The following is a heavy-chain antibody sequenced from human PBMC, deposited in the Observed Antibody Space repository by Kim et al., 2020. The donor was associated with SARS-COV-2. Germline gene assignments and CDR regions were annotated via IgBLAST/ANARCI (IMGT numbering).Heavy chain of an antibody. CDR1: GYTFTSYG. D-gene: IGHD3-10*01. Sequence: ASVKVSCKASGYTFTSYGISWVRQAPGQGLEWMGWISAYNGNTNYAQKLQGRVTMTTDTSTSTAYMELRSLRSDDTAVYYCARDLLLWFGELRDYYYGVDVWGRGTTVTLSS. J-gene: IGHJ6*02. CDR3: ARDLLLWFGELRDYYYGVDV. CDR2: ISAYNGNT. V-gene: IGHV1-18*01.